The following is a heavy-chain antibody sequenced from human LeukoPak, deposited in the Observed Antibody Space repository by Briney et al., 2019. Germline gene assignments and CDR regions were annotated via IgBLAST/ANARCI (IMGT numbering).Heavy chain of an antibody. J-gene: IGHJ4*01. CDR1: GLTLRNYW. Sequence: GGSLRLSCTASGLTLRNYWMHWVRQVPGKRLVWVSRISGDGSVTNYADSVQGRFTISRDNAKNILYLQINSLRSEDTAVYYCARYSSSSGGASYYLDYWGHGTLVTVSS. CDR2: ISGDGSVT. CDR3: ARYSSSSGGASYYLDY. D-gene: IGHD6-6*01. V-gene: IGHV3-74*01.